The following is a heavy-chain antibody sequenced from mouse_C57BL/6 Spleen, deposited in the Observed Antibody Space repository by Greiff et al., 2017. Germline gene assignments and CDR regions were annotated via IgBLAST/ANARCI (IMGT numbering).Heavy chain of an antibody. CDR2: IDPENGDT. CDR1: GFNIKDDY. J-gene: IGHJ1*03. V-gene: IGHV14-4*01. CDR3: TTDYYGSPLRV. D-gene: IGHD1-1*01. Sequence: EVQLQQSGAELVRPGASVKLSCTASGFNIKDDYMHWVKQRPEQGLEWIGWIDPENGDTEYASKFQGKATITADTSSNTAYLQLSSLTSEDTAVYYCTTDYYGSPLRVWGTGTTVTVSS.